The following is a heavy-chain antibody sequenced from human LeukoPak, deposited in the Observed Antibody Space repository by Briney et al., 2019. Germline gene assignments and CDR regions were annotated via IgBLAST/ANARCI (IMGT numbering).Heavy chain of an antibody. V-gene: IGHV3-21*01. CDR2: ISSSTNYI. D-gene: IGHD1-1*01. J-gene: IGHJ5*02. CDR3: ARDYTRTTGWFDP. Sequence: GGSLTLSCAASGFTFSSYSMNWVRQAPGKGLEWVSSISSSTNYIYYPDSVKGRFTISRDNANNSLYLQMNSLRAEDTAVYYCARDYTRTTGWFDPWGQGTLVTVSS. CDR1: GFTFSSYS.